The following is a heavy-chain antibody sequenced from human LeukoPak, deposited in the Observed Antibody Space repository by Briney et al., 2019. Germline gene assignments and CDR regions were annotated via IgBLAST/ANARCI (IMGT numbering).Heavy chain of an antibody. CDR2: MNPNSGNT. CDR3: ARGGKYSSSWSPVRPTTYYYYMDV. V-gene: IGHV1-8*03. J-gene: IGHJ6*03. Sequence: ASVKVSCKASGYTFTSYDINWVRQATGQGLEWMGWMNPNSGNTGYAQKFQGRVTITRNTSISTAYMELSSLRSEDTAVYYCARGGKYSSSWSPVRPTTYYYYMDVWGKGTTVTVSS. CDR1: GYTFTSYD. D-gene: IGHD6-13*01.